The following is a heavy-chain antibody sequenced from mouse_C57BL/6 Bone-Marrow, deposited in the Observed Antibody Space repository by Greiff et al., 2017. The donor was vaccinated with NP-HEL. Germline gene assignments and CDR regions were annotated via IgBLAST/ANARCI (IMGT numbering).Heavy chain of an antibody. J-gene: IGHJ2*01. V-gene: IGHV1-50*01. CDR3: ARSADY. Sequence: QVQLQQPGAELVKPGVSVKLSCKASGYTFTSYWMQWVKQRPGQGLEWIGEIDPSDSYTNYNQKFKGKATLTVDTSSSTAYMQLSSLTSEDSAVYYCARSADYWGQGTTLTVSS. CDR2: IDPSDSYT. CDR1: GYTFTSYW.